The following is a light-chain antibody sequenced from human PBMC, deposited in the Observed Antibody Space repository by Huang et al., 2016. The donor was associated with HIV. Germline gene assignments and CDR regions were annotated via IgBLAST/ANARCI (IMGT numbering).Light chain of an antibody. CDR2: TAS. V-gene: IGKV1-39*01. Sequence: DIQMTQSPSSLSTSVGDRVTITSRASQSIRSYLNWYQQKPGKAPKLLIYTASSLQSGVPSRFSGGGSGTDFTLTISSLQPEDFATYYCQQNYSTPYTFGQGTKLEIK. CDR1: QSIRSY. CDR3: QQNYSTPYT. J-gene: IGKJ2*01.